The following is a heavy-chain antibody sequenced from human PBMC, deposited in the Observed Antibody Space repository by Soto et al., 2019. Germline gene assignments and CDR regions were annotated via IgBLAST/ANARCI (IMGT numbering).Heavy chain of an antibody. V-gene: IGHV3-23*01. Sequence: LRLSCAASGFTFSSYAMSWVRQAPGKGLEWVSAISGSGGSTYYADSVKGRFTISRDNSKNTLYLQMNSLRAEDTAVYYCAKDPGGYYYYYGMDVWGQGTTVTVSS. D-gene: IGHD3-10*01. CDR3: AKDPGGYYYYYGMDV. CDR2: ISGSGGST. CDR1: GFTFSSYA. J-gene: IGHJ6*02.